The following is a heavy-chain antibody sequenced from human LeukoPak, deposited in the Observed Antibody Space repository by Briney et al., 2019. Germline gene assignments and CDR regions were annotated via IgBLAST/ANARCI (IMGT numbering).Heavy chain of an antibody. CDR3: ARLSVVVTGGRFDP. CDR2: IYYSGST. Sequence: SETLSLTCTVSGGPISSSSYYWGWIRQPPGKGLEWIGSIYYSGSTYYNPSLKSRVTISVDTSKNQFSLKLSSVTAADTAVYYCARLSVVVTGGRFDPWGQGTLVTVSS. CDR1: GGPISSSSYY. J-gene: IGHJ5*02. D-gene: IGHD2-21*02. V-gene: IGHV4-39*07.